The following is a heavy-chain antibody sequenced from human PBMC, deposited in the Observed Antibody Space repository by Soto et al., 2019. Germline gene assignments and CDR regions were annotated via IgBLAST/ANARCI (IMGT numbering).Heavy chain of an antibody. V-gene: IGHV3-11*01. J-gene: IGHJ4*02. Sequence: QVQLVESGGGLVKPGGSLRLSCAASGFTLSDYYMSWIRQAPGKGLEWVSYISSSGSTIYCADSMKGRFTISRDNAKNSLYLYVTGRRAEATAVYYCARVGPPLDYWGQGTLVTVSS. CDR2: ISSSGSTI. CDR1: GFTLSDYY. CDR3: ARVGPPLDY.